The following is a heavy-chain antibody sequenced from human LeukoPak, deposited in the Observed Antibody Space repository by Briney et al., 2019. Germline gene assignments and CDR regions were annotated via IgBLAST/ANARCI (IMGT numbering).Heavy chain of an antibody. CDR3: SRIPITTTTSLDY. CDR2: INSDGSST. Sequence: LSLTCTVSGGSISSGGYYWSWVRQPPGKGLVWVSRINSDGSSTDYADSVKGRFTISRDNAKNTLYLQMNSLRDEDTAVYYCSRIPITTTTSLDYWGQGTLVTVSS. V-gene: IGHV3-74*01. D-gene: IGHD1-20*01. J-gene: IGHJ4*02. CDR1: GGSISSGGYY.